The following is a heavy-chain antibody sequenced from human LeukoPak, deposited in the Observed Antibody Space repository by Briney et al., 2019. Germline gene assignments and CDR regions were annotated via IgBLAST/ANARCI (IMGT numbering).Heavy chain of an antibody. CDR1: GGSISSGGYS. D-gene: IGHD3-22*01. CDR3: ATAIYYFDTTGYSLGAFDI. J-gene: IGHJ3*02. CDR2: IYHSGST. Sequence: SETLSLTCAVSGGSISSGGYSWSWIRQPPGKGLEWIGYIYHSGSTYYSPSLKSRVTISVDRSKNQFSLKLSSVTAADTAVYCCATAIYYFDTTGYSLGAFDIWGQGTMVTVSS. V-gene: IGHV4-30-2*01.